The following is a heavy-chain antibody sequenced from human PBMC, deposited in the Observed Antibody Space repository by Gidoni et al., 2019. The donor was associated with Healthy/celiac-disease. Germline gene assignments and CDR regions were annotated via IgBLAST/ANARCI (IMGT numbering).Heavy chain of an antibody. D-gene: IGHD3-3*01. CDR3: ATQISTYYDFWSGYRMDV. CDR1: GYTFTGSS. V-gene: IGHV1-2*04. CDR2: INPNSGGT. Sequence: QVQLVQSGAEVNKPGASVNVSCKSSGYTFTGSSMPLLRQAPGQGLEWMGWINPNSGGTNYAQKFQGWVTMTRDTSISTAYMELSRLRSDDTAVYYCATQISTYYDFWSGYRMDVWGQGTTVTVSS. J-gene: IGHJ6*02.